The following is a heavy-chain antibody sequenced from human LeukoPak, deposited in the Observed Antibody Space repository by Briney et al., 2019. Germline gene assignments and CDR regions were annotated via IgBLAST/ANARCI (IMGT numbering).Heavy chain of an antibody. Sequence: ASVKVSCKASGGTFSSYAISWVRQAPGQGLEWMGWINPNSGGTNYAQKFQGRVTMTRDTSISTAYMELSRLRSDDTAVYYCARSLTGDIDYWGQGTLVTVSS. D-gene: IGHD7-27*01. J-gene: IGHJ4*02. CDR1: GGTFSSYA. CDR2: INPNSGGT. V-gene: IGHV1-2*02. CDR3: ARSLTGDIDY.